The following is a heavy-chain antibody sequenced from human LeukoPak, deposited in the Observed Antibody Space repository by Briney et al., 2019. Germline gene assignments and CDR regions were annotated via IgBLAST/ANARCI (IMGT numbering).Heavy chain of an antibody. CDR3: ARDDSYGSGSPHDY. CDR2: FDALDDKT. J-gene: IGHJ4*02. CDR1: GDTLPELS. V-gene: IGHV1-24*01. Sequence: ASVRVSCKVSGDTLPELSIHWVRQAPGEGLEWMGVFDALDDKTIHAQKFQGRVIMSVDSSTNTAHMELSSLRSEDTAVYYCARDDSYGSGSPHDYWGQGTLVTVSS. D-gene: IGHD3-10*01.